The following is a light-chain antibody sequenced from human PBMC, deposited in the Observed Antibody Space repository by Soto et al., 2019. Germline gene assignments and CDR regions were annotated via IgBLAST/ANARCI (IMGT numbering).Light chain of an antibody. Sequence: EIVMTRSPATLSVSPGERATLSCRASQSVSSNLAWYQQKPGQAPRLLIYGASTRATGIPARFSGSGSGTEFTLTISSLQSEDFAVYYCQQYNNWPWTFGQGTKV. V-gene: IGKV3-15*01. CDR2: GAS. CDR3: QQYNNWPWT. CDR1: QSVSSN. J-gene: IGKJ1*01.